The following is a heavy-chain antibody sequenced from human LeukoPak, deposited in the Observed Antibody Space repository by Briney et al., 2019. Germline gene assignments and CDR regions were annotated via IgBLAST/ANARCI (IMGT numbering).Heavy chain of an antibody. CDR3: ARDLYPGY. CDR1: GFTFSSYR. J-gene: IGHJ4*02. D-gene: IGHD3-16*01. V-gene: IGHV3-74*01. CDR2: INSDEPFT. Sequence: GGSLRLSCVASGFTFSSYRMHWVRQAPGKGLVWVSSINSDEPFTNYADFVKGRFTISRDNAKNTLYLQMHSLGAEDTGVYYCARDLYPGYWGQGTLVTVSS.